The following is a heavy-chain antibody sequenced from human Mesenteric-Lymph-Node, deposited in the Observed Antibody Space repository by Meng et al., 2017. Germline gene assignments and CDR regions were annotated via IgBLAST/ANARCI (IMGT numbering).Heavy chain of an antibody. CDR2: IIPIFGTA. Sequence: SVKVSCKASGYTFTGYYMHWVRQAPGQGLEWMGGIIPIFGTANYAQKFQGRVTITADESTSTAYMELSSLRSEDTAVYYCARDYPRGGDCYSIWSCAFDIWGQGTMVTVSS. J-gene: IGHJ3*02. V-gene: IGHV1-69*13. CDR1: GYTFTGYY. D-gene: IGHD2-21*02. CDR3: ARDYPRGGDCYSIWSCAFDI.